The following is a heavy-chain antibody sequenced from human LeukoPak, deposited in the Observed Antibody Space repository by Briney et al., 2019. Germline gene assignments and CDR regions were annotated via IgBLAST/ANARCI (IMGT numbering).Heavy chain of an antibody. V-gene: IGHV3-7*01. CDR3: ATSHDSAGND. J-gene: IGHJ4*02. CDR1: GFPFSDFW. Sequence: GGSLRLSCAASGFPFSDFWMSWVRQAPGKGLEWVANIRHDGNAKNYVPSVSGRFTISRDNAKNSLYLQMNSLPVEDTAVYYCATSHDSAGNDWGQGTLVTVAS. CDR2: IRHDGNAK. D-gene: IGHD2-15*01.